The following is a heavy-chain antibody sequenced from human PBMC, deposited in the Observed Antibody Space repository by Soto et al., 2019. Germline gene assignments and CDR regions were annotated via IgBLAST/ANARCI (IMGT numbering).Heavy chain of an antibody. CDR3: TKPKYRGVVVNV. J-gene: IGHJ6*02. D-gene: IGHD3-10*01. CDR2: ISNSGDT. CDR1: GFTFSSYA. Sequence: VQLLESGGALVQPGGSLRLSCAASGFTFSSYAIYWVRQAPGKGLEWVSTISNSGDTYYADSVEGRFTISRDNSKDTLYPQMNSLRAEDTAVYYCTKPKYRGVVVNVWGQGTTVTVSS. V-gene: IGHV3-23*01.